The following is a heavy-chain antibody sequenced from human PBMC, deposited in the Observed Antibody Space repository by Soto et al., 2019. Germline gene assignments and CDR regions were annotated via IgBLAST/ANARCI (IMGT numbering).Heavy chain of an antibody. D-gene: IGHD2-21*01. V-gene: IGHV3-7*05. CDR3: AREGLNCASDCFDS. CDR2: IKEDGSEK. Sequence: EAQLVESGGGLVQPGGSLRLSCAASGFTFTSHWMSWVRQAPGKGLEWVANIKEDGSEKSYVDSVKGRFTISRDNAKKSMSLQMNSLRAEDTAVYYCAREGLNCASDCFDSWGQGTLVTVSS. J-gene: IGHJ4*02. CDR1: GFTFTSHW.